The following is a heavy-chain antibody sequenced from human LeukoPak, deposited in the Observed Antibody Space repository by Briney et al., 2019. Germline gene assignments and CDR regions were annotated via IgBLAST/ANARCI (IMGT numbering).Heavy chain of an antibody. CDR2: IYYSGST. D-gene: IGHD3-16*01. Sequence: PSETLSLTCTVSGGSISSYYWSWIRQPPGKGLEWIGYIYYSGSTNYNPSLKSRVTISGDTSKKQFSLKLSSVTAADTAVYYCARETSQKGAHYMDVWGKGTTVTISS. CDR1: GGSISSYY. V-gene: IGHV4-59*01. J-gene: IGHJ6*03. CDR3: ARETSQKGAHYMDV.